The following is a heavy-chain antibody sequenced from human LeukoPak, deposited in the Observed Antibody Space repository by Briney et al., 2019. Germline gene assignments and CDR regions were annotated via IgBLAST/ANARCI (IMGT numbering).Heavy chain of an antibody. D-gene: IGHD5-18*01. Sequence: GGSLRLSCAASGFTFSSYGMHWVRQAPGKGLEWVAVISHDGSNKYYADSVKGRFTISRDNSKNTLYLQMNSLRAEDTAVYYCAKDRDGYTYGYVNLDYWGQGTLVTVSS. J-gene: IGHJ4*02. CDR3: AKDRDGYTYGYVNLDY. CDR2: ISHDGSNK. CDR1: GFTFSSYG. V-gene: IGHV3-30*18.